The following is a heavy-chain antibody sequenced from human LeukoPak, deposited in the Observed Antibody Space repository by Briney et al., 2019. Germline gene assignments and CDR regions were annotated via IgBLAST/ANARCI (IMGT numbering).Heavy chain of an antibody. CDR3: ARETTVDYYYYGMDV. J-gene: IGHJ6*02. V-gene: IGHV1-18*01. CDR1: GYTLTSYG. Sequence: ASVKVSCKASGYTLTSYGISWVRQAPGQGLEWMGWISAYNGNTNYAQKLQGRVTMTTDTSTSTAYMELRSLRSDDTAVYYCARETTVDYYYYGMDVWGQGTTVTVSS. D-gene: IGHD4-11*01. CDR2: ISAYNGNT.